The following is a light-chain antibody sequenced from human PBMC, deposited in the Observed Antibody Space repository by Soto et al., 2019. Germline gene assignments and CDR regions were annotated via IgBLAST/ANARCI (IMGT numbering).Light chain of an antibody. V-gene: IGKV1-5*03. J-gene: IGKJ1*01. CDR3: QQYNNYGSWT. CDR2: KAS. Sequence: DIQMTQSPSTLSASVGARVTITCRASQIITGSLAWYQQKPGKAPKLLIYKASTLETGVPSRFSGSRSGTEFTLTISSLQPDDFETYYCQQYNNYGSWTFGQGTKVEIK. CDR1: QIITGS.